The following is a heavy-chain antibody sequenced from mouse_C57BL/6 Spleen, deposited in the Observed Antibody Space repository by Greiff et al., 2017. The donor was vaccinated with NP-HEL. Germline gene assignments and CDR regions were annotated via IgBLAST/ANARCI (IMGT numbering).Heavy chain of an antibody. CDR1: GYTFTSYW. D-gene: IGHD2-4*01. CDR2: IDPSDSYT. Sequence: VQLQQPGAELVMPGASVKLSCKASGYTFTSYWMHWVKQRPGQGLEWIGEIDPSDSYTNYNQKFKGKSTLTVDKSSSTAYMQLSSLTSEDSAVYYCARGDDYDDYAMDYWGQGTSVTVSS. J-gene: IGHJ4*01. V-gene: IGHV1-69*01. CDR3: ARGDDYDDYAMDY.